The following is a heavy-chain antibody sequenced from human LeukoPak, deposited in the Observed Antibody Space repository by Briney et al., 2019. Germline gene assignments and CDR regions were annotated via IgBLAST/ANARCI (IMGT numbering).Heavy chain of an antibody. D-gene: IGHD1-26*01. Sequence: ASVKVSCKASGYTFSGDYVHWVRQAPGQGLEWMGRINPSTGGTTYAQKFQGRVTMTRDTSVSTAYMELNRLTSDDTAVYFCARDRYLYSGSFASWGQGTLVTVSS. J-gene: IGHJ4*02. V-gene: IGHV1-2*06. CDR1: GYTFSGDY. CDR3: ARDRYLYSGSFAS. CDR2: INPSTGGT.